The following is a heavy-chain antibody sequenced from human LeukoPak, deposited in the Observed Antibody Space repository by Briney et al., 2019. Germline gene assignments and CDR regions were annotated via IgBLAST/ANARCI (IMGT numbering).Heavy chain of an antibody. D-gene: IGHD3-10*01. J-gene: IGHJ5*02. CDR2: IYYSGST. Sequence: PSETLSLTCTVSGGSVSSGSYYWSWIRQPPGKGLEWIGYIYYSGSTNYNPSLKSRVTISVDTSKNQFSLKLSSVTAADTAVYYCARLAYYYGSGSYRYNWFDLWGQGTLVTVSS. CDR3: ARLAYYYGSGSYRYNWFDL. CDR1: GGSVSSGSYY. V-gene: IGHV4-61*01.